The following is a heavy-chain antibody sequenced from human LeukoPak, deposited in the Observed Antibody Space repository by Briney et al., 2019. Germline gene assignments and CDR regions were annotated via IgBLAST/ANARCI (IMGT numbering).Heavy chain of an antibody. V-gene: IGHV1-69*13. J-gene: IGHJ5*02. D-gene: IGHD6-13*01. CDR2: IIPIFGTA. Sequence: ASVKVSCKASGGTFSSYAISWVQQAPGQGLEWMGGIIPIFGTANYAQKFQGRVTITADESTSTAYMELSSLRSEDTAVYYCARASSFTGYSSSWNWFDPWGQGTLVTVSS. CDR3: ARASSFTGYSSSWNWFDP. CDR1: GGTFSSYA.